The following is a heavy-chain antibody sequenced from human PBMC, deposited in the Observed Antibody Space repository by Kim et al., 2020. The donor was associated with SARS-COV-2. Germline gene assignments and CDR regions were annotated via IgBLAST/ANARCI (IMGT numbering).Heavy chain of an antibody. Sequence: GESLKISCQGSGYSFDRYWIGWVRQVPGRGLEWMGLFYPGDSDTRYNPFFEGHVTLPVDQSINTAYMQWDSPKASDTAIYYCSRAPAAGGFFDFWGQGIL. CDR2: FYPGDSDT. D-gene: IGHD6-25*01. J-gene: IGHJ4*02. CDR3: SRAPAAGGFFDF. V-gene: IGHV5-51*01. CDR1: GYSFDRYW.